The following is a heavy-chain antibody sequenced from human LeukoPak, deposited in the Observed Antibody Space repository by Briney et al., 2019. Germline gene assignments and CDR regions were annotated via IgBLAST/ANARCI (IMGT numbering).Heavy chain of an antibody. V-gene: IGHV4-30-4*01. J-gene: IGHJ6*02. D-gene: IGHD4-17*01. CDR2: IYYSGST. Sequence: SETLSLTCTVSGGSISSGDYYWSWIRQPPGKGLEWIGYIYYSGSTYYNPSLKSRVTISVDTSKNQFSLKLNSVTAADTAVYYCARKCPDYGDTRPYYGMDVWGQGTTVTVSS. CDR3: ARKCPDYGDTRPYYGMDV. CDR1: GGSISSGDYY.